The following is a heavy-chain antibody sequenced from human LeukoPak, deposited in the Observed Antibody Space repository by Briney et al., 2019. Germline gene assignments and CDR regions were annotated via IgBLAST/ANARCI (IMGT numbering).Heavy chain of an antibody. J-gene: IGHJ5*02. CDR1: GFTFSSYG. CDR2: ISGSGGST. V-gene: IGHV3-23*01. CDR3: AAMIGFDP. D-gene: IGHD2-2*01. Sequence: GGSLRLSCAASGFTFSSYGMSWVRQAPGKGLEWVSAISGSGGSTYYADSVKGRFTISRDNAKNSLYLQMNSLRAEDTAVYYCAAMIGFDPWGQGTLVTVSS.